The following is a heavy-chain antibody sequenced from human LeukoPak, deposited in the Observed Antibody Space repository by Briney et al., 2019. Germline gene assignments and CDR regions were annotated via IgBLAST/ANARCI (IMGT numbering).Heavy chain of an antibody. Sequence: PGGSLRLSCAASGFTFRNYAMSWVRQAPGKGLEWVSATCGTGGSTYYADSVKGRFTISRDNSKNILHLQMDSLRAEDTALYYCAKGDGDYLDYFDYWGQGTLVTVPS. D-gene: IGHD4-17*01. V-gene: IGHV3-23*01. CDR2: TCGTGGST. CDR3: AKGDGDYLDYFDY. CDR1: GFTFRNYA. J-gene: IGHJ4*02.